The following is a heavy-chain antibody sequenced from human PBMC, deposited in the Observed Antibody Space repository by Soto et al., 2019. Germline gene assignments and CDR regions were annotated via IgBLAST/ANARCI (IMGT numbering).Heavy chain of an antibody. Sequence: QVQLQESGPGLVKPSETLSLTCTVSGDSISNYYWNWIRRPPGKGLEWIGYIYYSGRTNYNPSLKSRGTISVDTSKNQFSLKLSSVTAADTAVYYCARDRGSYSYFDYWGQGTLVTGSS. V-gene: IGHV4-59*01. CDR3: ARDRGSYSYFDY. CDR1: GDSISNYY. CDR2: IYYSGRT. J-gene: IGHJ4*02. D-gene: IGHD1-26*01.